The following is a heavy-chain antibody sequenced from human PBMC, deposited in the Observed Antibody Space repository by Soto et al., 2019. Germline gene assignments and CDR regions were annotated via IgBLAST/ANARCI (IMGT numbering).Heavy chain of an antibody. CDR3: ARGSYGSGSYFQAYFDF. CDR2: IYYSGST. D-gene: IGHD3-10*01. Sequence: QVQLQESGPGLVEASQTLSLTCSVSGGSVSSSGSYWSWIRQRPGNGLEWIGYIYYSGSTKYNPSLKSRLSLSIDTSKNQFSLRLSTLTAADTAVYYCARGSYGSGSYFQAYFDFWGQGSLVTVSS. V-gene: IGHV4-31*03. CDR1: GGSVSSSGSY. J-gene: IGHJ4*02.